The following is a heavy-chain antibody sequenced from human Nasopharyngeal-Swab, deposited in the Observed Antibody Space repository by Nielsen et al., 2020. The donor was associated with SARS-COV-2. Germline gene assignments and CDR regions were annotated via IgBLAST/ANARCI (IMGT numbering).Heavy chain of an antibody. CDR3: ARDLGMAGGMDV. J-gene: IGHJ6*02. D-gene: IGHD6-19*01. V-gene: IGHV3-53*01. CDR2: IYSGGST. Sequence: GESLKISCAASEVTVSSNYMSWVRQAPGKGLEWGSVIYSGGSTYYADSVKGRFTISRDNSKNTLYLQMNSLRAEDTAVYYCARDLGMAGGMDVWGQGTTVTVSS. CDR1: EVTVSSNY.